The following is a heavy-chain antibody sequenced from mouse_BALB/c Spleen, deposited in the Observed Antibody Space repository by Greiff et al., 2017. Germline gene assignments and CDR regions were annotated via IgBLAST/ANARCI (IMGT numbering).Heavy chain of an antibody. J-gene: IGHJ3*01. V-gene: IGHV5-6-5*01. CDR2: ISSGGST. CDR3: AREGDAGLAY. CDR1: GFTFSSYA. D-gene: IGHD3-1*01. Sequence: EVMLVESGGGLVKPGGSLKLSCAASGFTFSSYAMSWVRQTPEKRLEWVASISSGGSTYYPDSVKGRFTISRDNARNILYLQMSSLRSEDTAMYYCAREGDAGLAYWGQGTLVTVSA.